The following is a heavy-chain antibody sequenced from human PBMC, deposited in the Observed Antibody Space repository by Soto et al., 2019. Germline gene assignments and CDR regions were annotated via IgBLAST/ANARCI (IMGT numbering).Heavy chain of an antibody. CDR3: ARSYSNYDYYYYGMDV. Sequence: SGPTLVNPTQTLTLTCTFSGFSLSTSGMRVSWIRQPPGKALEWLARIDWDDDKFYSTSLKTRLTISKDTSKNQVVLTMTNIDPVDTATYYCARSYSNYDYYYYGMDVWGQGATVTVSS. V-gene: IGHV2-70*04. J-gene: IGHJ6*02. CDR2: IDWDDDK. CDR1: GFSLSTSGMR. D-gene: IGHD4-4*01.